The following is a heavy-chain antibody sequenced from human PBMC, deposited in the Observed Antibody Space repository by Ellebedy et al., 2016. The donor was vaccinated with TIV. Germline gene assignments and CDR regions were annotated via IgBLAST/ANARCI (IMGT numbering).Heavy chain of an antibody. CDR3: AKNPRGYFDY. CDR1: GGSFNRYY. CDR2: INHSGSP. Sequence: SETLSLXXAVYGGSFNRYYWSWIRQPPGKGLEWIGEINHSGSPNYNPSLKSRVTISVDRSKNQFFLKLTSVTAADTAVYYCAKNPRGYFDYWGQGTLVTVSS. D-gene: IGHD1-14*01. J-gene: IGHJ4*02. V-gene: IGHV4-34*01.